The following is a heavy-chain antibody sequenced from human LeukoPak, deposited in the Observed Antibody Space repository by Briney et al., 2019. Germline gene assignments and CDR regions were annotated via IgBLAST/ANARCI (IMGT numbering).Heavy chain of an antibody. CDR1: GFTFSSYA. CDR3: ARDEDPYSLSWYLFDY. CDR2: ITSSGTYR. J-gene: IGHJ4*02. Sequence: GGSLRLSCAASGFTFSSYAMSWVRQAPGKGLEWVSGITSSGTYRYYAGSVKGRFTISRDNSKDTLYLEMNSLRAEDTAIYYCARDEDPYSLSWYLFDYWGQGTLVAVS. V-gene: IGHV3-23*01. D-gene: IGHD6-13*01.